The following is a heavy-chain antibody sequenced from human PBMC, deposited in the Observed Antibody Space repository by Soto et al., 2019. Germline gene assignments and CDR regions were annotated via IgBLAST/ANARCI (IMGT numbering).Heavy chain of an antibody. V-gene: IGHV3-30*18. CDR3: LKERNVQLWLEDSGMAV. CDR1: GFTFSSYG. Sequence: QVQLVESGGGVVQPGRSLRLSCAASGFTFSSYGIHWVRQAPGKGLEWVALISYDGTDKYYADSVKGRFTISRDNSKNTLYLQMSSLGPVDTAVYYCLKERNVQLWLEDSGMAVWGPGTPVTVSS. J-gene: IGHJ6*02. D-gene: IGHD5-18*01. CDR2: ISYDGTDK.